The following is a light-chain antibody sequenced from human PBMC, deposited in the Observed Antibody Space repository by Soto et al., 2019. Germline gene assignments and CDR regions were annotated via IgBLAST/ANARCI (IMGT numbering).Light chain of an antibody. CDR3: QVWDSSTDHVV. Sequence: SYELTQAPSVSVAPGQTARITCGGNNIGIKSVHWYQQKPGQAPVLVVYDDSDRPSGIPERFSGSNSGNTPTLTISRVEAGDEADYFCQVWDSSTDHVVFGGGTKLTVL. V-gene: IGLV3-21*02. CDR1: NIGIKS. J-gene: IGLJ2*01. CDR2: DDS.